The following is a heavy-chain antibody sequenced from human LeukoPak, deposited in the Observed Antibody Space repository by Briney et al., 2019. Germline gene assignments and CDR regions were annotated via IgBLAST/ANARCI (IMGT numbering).Heavy chain of an antibody. CDR1: GYSFTSYW. V-gene: IGHV5-51*01. J-gene: IGHJ4*02. CDR2: IYPGDSDT. Sequence: GESLKISCKGSGYSFTSYWIGWVRQMPGKGLEWMGIIYPGDSDTRYSPSFQGQVTISADKSISTAYLQWSSLKASDTAMYYCARLHLSSSWCEQIFDYWGQGTLVTVSS. CDR3: ARLHLSSSWCEQIFDY. D-gene: IGHD6-13*01.